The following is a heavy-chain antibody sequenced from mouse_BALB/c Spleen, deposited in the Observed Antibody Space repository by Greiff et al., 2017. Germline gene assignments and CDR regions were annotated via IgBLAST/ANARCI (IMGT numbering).Heavy chain of an antibody. J-gene: IGHJ4*01. CDR1: GFTFSSYG. Sequence: EVMLVESGGGLVKPGGSRKLSCAASGFTFSSYGMSWVRQTPDKRLEWVATISSGGSYTYYPDSVKGRFTISRDNAKNTLYLQMSSLKSEDTAMYYCARHPHYYGDYAMDYWGQGTSVTVSS. D-gene: IGHD1-2*01. CDR3: ARHPHYYGDYAMDY. CDR2: ISSGGSYT. V-gene: IGHV5-6*03.